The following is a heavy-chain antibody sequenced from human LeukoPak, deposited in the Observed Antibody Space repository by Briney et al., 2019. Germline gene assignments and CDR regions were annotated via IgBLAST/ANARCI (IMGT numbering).Heavy chain of an antibody. CDR3: ARDREVAVAGTDY. CDR2: IYYSGST. D-gene: IGHD6-19*01. V-gene: IGHV4-59*12. CDR1: GGSISSYY. J-gene: IGHJ4*02. Sequence: SETLSLTCTVSGGSISSYYWSWIRQPPGKGLEWIWYIYYSGSTNYNPSLKSRVTISSDTSKKQFSLKLSSVTAADTAVYYCARDREVAVAGTDYWGQGTLVTVSS.